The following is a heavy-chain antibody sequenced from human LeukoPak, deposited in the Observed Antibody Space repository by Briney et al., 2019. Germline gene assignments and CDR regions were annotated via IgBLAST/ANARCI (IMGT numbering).Heavy chain of an antibody. Sequence: GGSLRLSCAASGFTFSDYYMSWIRQAPGKGLEWVSYISSSSSYTNYADSVKGRFTISRDNAKNSLYMQMNSLRAEDTAVYYCARERGLRSDYYYYYGMDVWGQGTTVTVSS. D-gene: IGHD5-12*01. J-gene: IGHJ6*02. CDR1: GFTFSDYY. V-gene: IGHV3-11*06. CDR2: ISSSSSYT. CDR3: ARERGLRSDYYYYYGMDV.